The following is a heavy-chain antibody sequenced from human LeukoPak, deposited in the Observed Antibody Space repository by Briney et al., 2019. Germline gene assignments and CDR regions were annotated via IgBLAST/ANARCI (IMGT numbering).Heavy chain of an antibody. Sequence: SQTLSLTCTVSGVSISSGDYYWSWIRQPPGKGLEWIGYIYYSGSTYYNPSLKSRVTISVDTSKNQFSLKLSSVTAADTAVYYCARVRMVAATLYGMDVWGQGTTVTVSS. CDR1: GVSISSGDYY. V-gene: IGHV4-30-4*01. D-gene: IGHD2-15*01. J-gene: IGHJ6*02. CDR3: ARVRMVAATLYGMDV. CDR2: IYYSGST.